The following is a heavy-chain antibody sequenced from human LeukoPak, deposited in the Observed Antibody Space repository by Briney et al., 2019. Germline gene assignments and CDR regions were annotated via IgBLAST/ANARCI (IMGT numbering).Heavy chain of an antibody. CDR3: AKPTTGSPTAAGLDY. Sequence: PGGSLRLSCAASGFTFSSYGMYWVRQAPGKGLEGVSYISFSGSNVHYADSVKGRFTISRDNSKSTLFLQMNSLRPEDTAVYYCAKPTTGSPTAAGLDYWGQGTLVTVSS. J-gene: IGHJ4*02. CDR1: GFTFSSYG. CDR2: ISFSGSNV. D-gene: IGHD1-1*01. V-gene: IGHV3-30*02.